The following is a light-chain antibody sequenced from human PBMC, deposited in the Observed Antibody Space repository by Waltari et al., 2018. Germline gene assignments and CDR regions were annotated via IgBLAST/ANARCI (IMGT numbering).Light chain of an antibody. J-gene: IGKJ3*01. Sequence: DIQMTQSPPSLSTSVGDRVTITCRVTQTISTSLNWYQQKAGKAPNLLIYGASTLESGVPSRFSGSGSGTDCTLTISSLRPEDFATYYCQQSYTAPVTFGPGTRVDLK. CDR2: GAS. V-gene: IGKV1-39*01. CDR3: QQSYTAPVT. CDR1: QTISTS.